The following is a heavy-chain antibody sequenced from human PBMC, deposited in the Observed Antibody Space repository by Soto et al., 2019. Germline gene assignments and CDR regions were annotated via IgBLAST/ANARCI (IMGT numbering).Heavy chain of an antibody. CDR1: GFALSNYW. CDR3: PRHFRDY. Sequence: GGSLRLSCAASGFALSNYWMHWVRQAPGKGLVWVSRIKGDGSDIAYAGSVKGRFTISRDNAKNTLYLQMDNLRADDTAVYYCPRHFRDYWGLGTLVTVSS. V-gene: IGHV3-74*03. J-gene: IGHJ4*02. CDR2: IKGDGSDI. D-gene: IGHD3-3*02.